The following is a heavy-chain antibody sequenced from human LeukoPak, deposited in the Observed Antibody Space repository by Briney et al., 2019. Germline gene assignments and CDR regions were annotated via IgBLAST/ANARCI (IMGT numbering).Heavy chain of an antibody. V-gene: IGHV3-30-3*02. J-gene: IGHJ4*02. CDR3: AKFLRPYDILTGDDY. Sequence: GRSLRLSCAASGFTFSSYAMHWVRQAPGKGLEWVAVISYDGSNKYYADSVKGRFTISRDNSKNTLYLQMNSLRAEDTAVYYCAKFLRPYDILTGDDYWGQGTLVTVSS. CDR2: ISYDGSNK. D-gene: IGHD3-9*01. CDR1: GFTFSSYA.